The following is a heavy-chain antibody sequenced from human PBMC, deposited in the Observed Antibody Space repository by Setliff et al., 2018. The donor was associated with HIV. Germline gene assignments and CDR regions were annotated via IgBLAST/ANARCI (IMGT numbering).Heavy chain of an antibody. CDR2: INSATGGT. CDR3: ARDYLHVFDI. J-gene: IGHJ3*02. CDR1: GYTFTDNY. V-gene: IGHV1-2*04. Sequence: ASVKVSCKASGYTFTDNYIHWVRQDPGQGLEWMAWINSATGGTNYAQNFQGWVTVTRDTSINTVYMELSSLNSDDTAVYYCARDYLHVFDIWGQGTMVTVSS.